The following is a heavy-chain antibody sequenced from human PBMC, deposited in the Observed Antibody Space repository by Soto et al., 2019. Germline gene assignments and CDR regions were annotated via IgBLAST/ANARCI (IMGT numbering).Heavy chain of an antibody. J-gene: IGHJ6*02. CDR1: GGTFSSYA. CDR2: IIPIFGTA. Sequence: SVKVSCKASGGTFSSYAISWVRQAPGQGLEWMGGIIPIFGTANYAQKFQGRVTITADKSTSTAYMELSSLRSEDTAVYYCARRGLEPLYGMDAWGQGTTVTVSS. CDR3: ARRGLEPLYGMDA. D-gene: IGHD1-1*01. V-gene: IGHV1-69*06.